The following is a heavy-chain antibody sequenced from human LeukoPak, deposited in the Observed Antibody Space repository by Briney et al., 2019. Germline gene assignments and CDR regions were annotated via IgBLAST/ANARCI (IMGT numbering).Heavy chain of an antibody. Sequence: GGSLRLSCVGSGFAFSTFAMNWVRQAPGKGLEWVSALSGNGAKTYYADSVKGRFTISRDNAKNSLYLQMNSLRAEDTAVYYCARDDIVVVVAATRRRAFDIWGQGTMVTVSS. CDR2: LSGNGAKT. J-gene: IGHJ3*02. V-gene: IGHV3-21*01. CDR1: GFAFSTFA. D-gene: IGHD2-15*01. CDR3: ARDDIVVVVAATRRRAFDI.